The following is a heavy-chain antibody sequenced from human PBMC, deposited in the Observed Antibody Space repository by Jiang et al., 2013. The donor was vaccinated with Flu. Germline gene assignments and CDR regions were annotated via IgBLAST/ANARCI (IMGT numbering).Heavy chain of an antibody. CDR1: SYE. CDR2: IHIGGGDI. D-gene: IGHD6-19*01. CDR3: ARGRISIPVASQENNFDS. J-gene: IGHJ4*02. Sequence: SYEMNWVRQTPGKGLEWVSYIHIGGGDIHYADSVKGRFTISRDNAKNSLYLQMNSLRVEDTAVYYCARGRISIPVASQENNFDSWGQGTLVTVSS. V-gene: IGHV3-48*03.